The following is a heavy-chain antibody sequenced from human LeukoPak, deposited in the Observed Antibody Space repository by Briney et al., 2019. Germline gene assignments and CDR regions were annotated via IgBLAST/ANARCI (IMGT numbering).Heavy chain of an antibody. Sequence: ASVKVSCKASGYTFTSYEIHWVRQVTGQGLEWMGWMHPNSGNAGYAQKFQGRVTITRISSINTAYMELSSLRSEDTAVYYCARETDYWGQGTLVTVSS. J-gene: IGHJ4*02. CDR2: MHPNSGNA. V-gene: IGHV1-8*03. CDR3: ARETDY. CDR1: GYTFTSYE.